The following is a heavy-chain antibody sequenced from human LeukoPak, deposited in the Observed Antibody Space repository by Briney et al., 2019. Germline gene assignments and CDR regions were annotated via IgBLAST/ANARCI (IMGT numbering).Heavy chain of an antibody. J-gene: IGHJ4*02. Sequence: GESLKISCKAFANNFATLWIGWVRQMPGKGLEWIGSIYPDDSDTRYSPSFQAPVTISADKSITPAYLQLTSLKASHPAMYPCATLYHNSGDSWGEGKLVTVSS. CDR2: IYPDDSDT. V-gene: IGHV5-51*01. CDR3: ATLYHNSGDS. CDR1: ANNFATLW. D-gene: IGHD1-1*01.